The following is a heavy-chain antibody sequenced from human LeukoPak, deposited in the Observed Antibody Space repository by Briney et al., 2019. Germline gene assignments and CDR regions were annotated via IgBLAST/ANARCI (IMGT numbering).Heavy chain of an antibody. CDR2: MNPNSGNT. D-gene: IGHD6-19*01. CDR1: GYTFTSYD. Sequence: ASVTVSCKASGYTFTSYDINWVRQATGQGLEWMGWMNPNSGNTGYAQKFQGRVTMTRNTSISTAYMELSSLRSEDTAVYYCARGYISHSPIDYWGQGTLVTVSS. CDR3: ARGYISHSPIDY. V-gene: IGHV1-8*01. J-gene: IGHJ4*02.